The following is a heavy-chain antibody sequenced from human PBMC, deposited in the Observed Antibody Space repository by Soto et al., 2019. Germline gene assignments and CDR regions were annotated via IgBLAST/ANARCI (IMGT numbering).Heavy chain of an antibody. CDR2: IKSKTDGGTT. J-gene: IGHJ3*02. D-gene: IGHD3-9*01. CDR3: AKSRYTVLRYFDWLSFRDDAFDI. Sequence: GGSLRLSCAASGFTFSNAWMNWVRQAPGKGLEWVGRIKSKTDGGTTDYAAPVKGRFTISRDDSKNTLYLQMNSLKTEDTAVYYCAKSRYTVLRYFDWLSFRDDAFDIWGQGTMVTVSS. V-gene: IGHV3-15*07. CDR1: GFTFSNAW.